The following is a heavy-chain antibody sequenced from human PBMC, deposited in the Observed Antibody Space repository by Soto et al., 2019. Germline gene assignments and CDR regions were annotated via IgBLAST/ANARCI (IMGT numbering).Heavy chain of an antibody. D-gene: IGHD6-13*01. CDR1: GGSISSYY. V-gene: IGHV4-59*01. Sequence: SETLSLTCTVSGGSISSYYWSWIRQPPGKGLEWIGYIYYSGSTNYNPSLKSRVTISVDTSKNQFSLKLSSVTAADTAVYYCARDRGAAAYYYYGMDVWGQGTTVTVSS. CDR3: ARDRGAAAYYYYGMDV. CDR2: IYYSGST. J-gene: IGHJ6*02.